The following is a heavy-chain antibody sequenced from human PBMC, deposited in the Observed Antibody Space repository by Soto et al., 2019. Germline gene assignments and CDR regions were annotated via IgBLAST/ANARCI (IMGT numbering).Heavy chain of an antibody. CDR2: INHSGST. V-gene: IGHV4-34*01. D-gene: IGHD6-19*01. Sequence: SETLSLTSAVYGGSFSGYYWSWIRQPPGKGLEWIGEINHSGSTNYNPSLKSRVTISVDTSKNQFSLKLSSVTAADTAGYYCARGLAHSGGWYYYYVMDVWGKGTTVTVSS. J-gene: IGHJ6*04. CDR3: ARGLAHSGGWYYYYVMDV. CDR1: GGSFSGYY.